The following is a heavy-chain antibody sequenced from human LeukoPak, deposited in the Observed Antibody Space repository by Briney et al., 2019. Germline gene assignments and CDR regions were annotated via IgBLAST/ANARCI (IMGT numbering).Heavy chain of an antibody. CDR3: AKSFTGYYGMDV. CDR2: ISGGGGST. J-gene: IGHJ6*02. CDR1: GFTFSSYA. V-gene: IGHV3-23*01. Sequence: QPGGSLRLSCAASGFTFSSYAMNWVSQAPGKGLEWVSVISGGGGSTDYADSVKGRFTISRDNSKNTLYLQMNSLRAEDTAIYYCAKSFTGYYGMDVWGQGTTVTVSS.